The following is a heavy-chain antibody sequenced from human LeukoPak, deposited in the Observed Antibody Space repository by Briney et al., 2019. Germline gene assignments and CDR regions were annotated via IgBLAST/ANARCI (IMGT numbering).Heavy chain of an antibody. CDR1: GYTFTSYG. J-gene: IGHJ4*02. V-gene: IGHV1-69*04. CDR2: IIPILGIA. CDR3: ARVEYYDFWSGFPDY. Sequence: ASVKVSCKASGYTFTSYGISWVRQAPGQGLEWMGRIIPILGIANYAQKFQGRVTITADKSTSTAYMELSSLRSEDTAVYYCARVEYYDFWSGFPDYWGQGTLVTVSS. D-gene: IGHD3-3*01.